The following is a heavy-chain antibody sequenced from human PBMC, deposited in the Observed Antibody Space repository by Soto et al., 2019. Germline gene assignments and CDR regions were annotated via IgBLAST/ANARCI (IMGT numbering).Heavy chain of an antibody. V-gene: IGHV1-18*01. Sequence: QVQLVQSGDEVKKPGASVKVSCKASGYIFVNYGIAWVRQAPGQGLEWMGWSSPYTGNTHRATKVQGRLTITTDTSTSTASMDLGSPTPDDTAVYYCVMVDNYVTPTTQDVWGQGTTVTVAS. D-gene: IGHD3-16*01. J-gene: IGHJ6*02. CDR2: SSPYTGNT. CDR1: GYIFVNYG. CDR3: VMVDNYVTPTTQDV.